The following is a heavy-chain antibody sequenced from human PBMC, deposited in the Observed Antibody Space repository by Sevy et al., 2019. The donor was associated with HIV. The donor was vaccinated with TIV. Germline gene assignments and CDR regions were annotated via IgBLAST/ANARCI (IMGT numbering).Heavy chain of an antibody. CDR1: GFTFNTYG. V-gene: IGHV3-30*02. Sequence: GESLKISCAASGFTFNTYGMHWVRQAPGKGLDWVAFIRYDGSTKCFTDSVKGRFTISRDNSRNTLYLQMNSLRPADTAVYYCVKGLGMVQGALLSDDIWGQGTMVTVSS. CDR2: IRYDGSTK. J-gene: IGHJ3*02. CDR3: VKGLGMVQGALLSDDI. D-gene: IGHD3-10*01.